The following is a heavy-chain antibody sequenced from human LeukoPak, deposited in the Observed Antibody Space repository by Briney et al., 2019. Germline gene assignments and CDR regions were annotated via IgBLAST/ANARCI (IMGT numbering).Heavy chain of an antibody. J-gene: IGHJ4*02. D-gene: IGHD6-13*01. Sequence: PGGSLRLSCAASGFTFSSYSMNWVRQAPGKGLEWVSYISSSSSTIYYADSVKGRFTISRDNAKNSLYLQMNSLRAEDTAVYYCARESYGSSWDYYFDYWGQGTLVTVSS. CDR2: ISSSSSTI. CDR3: ARESYGSSWDYYFDY. CDR1: GFTFSSYS. V-gene: IGHV3-48*01.